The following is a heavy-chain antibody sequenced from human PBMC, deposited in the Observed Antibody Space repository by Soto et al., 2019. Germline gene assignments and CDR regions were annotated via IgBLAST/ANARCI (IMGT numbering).Heavy chain of an antibody. V-gene: IGHV4-39*01. CDR2: IYYSGST. Sequence: QLQLQESGPGLVKPSETLSLTCTVSGGSISSSSYYWGWIRQPPGKGLEWIGSIYYSGSTYYNPSLKSRVTISVDTSKNQFSLKLSSVTAADTAVYYCARHGTTMVRGVKEAFDYWGQGTLVTVSS. CDR1: GGSISSSSYY. D-gene: IGHD3-10*01. CDR3: ARHGTTMVRGVKEAFDY. J-gene: IGHJ4*02.